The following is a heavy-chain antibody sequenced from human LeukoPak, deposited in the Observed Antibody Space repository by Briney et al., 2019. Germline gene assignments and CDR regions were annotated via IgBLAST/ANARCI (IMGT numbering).Heavy chain of an antibody. CDR1: GFTFSDYY. D-gene: IGHD5-24*01. V-gene: IGHV3-11*04. J-gene: IGHJ4*02. CDR2: IVGSGSTI. Sequence: PGGSLRLSCAASGFTFSDYYMTWIRQAPGKGLEWVSYIVGSGSTIYYADSVKGRFTISRDNAKNSLYLQMNSLRAEDTAGYYCARDRALLRYWGQGTLVTVSS. CDR3: ARDRALLRY.